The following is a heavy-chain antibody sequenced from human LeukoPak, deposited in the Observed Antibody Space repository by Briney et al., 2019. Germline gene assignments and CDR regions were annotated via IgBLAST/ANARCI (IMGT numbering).Heavy chain of an antibody. D-gene: IGHD3-22*01. CDR2: ISDDGSNT. CDR1: GFPFSNYA. V-gene: IGHV3-30-3*01. CDR3: ARGRGLYDSTGNPPDY. J-gene: IGHJ4*02. Sequence: GGSLRLSCAASGFPFSNYAMHWVRQAPGRGLEWVAIISDDGSNTYYADNVNGRFTISRDNSKNTLYLQMNNLRIEDTAVYYCARGRGLYDSTGNPPDYWGQGTLVTVSS.